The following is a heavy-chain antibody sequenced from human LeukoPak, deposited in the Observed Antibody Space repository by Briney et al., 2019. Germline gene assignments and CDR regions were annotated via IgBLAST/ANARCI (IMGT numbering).Heavy chain of an antibody. D-gene: IGHD4-17*01. CDR3: ARGVYLDNGYYFDY. CDR2: IYTSGST. CDR1: GGSISSYY. V-gene: IGHV4-4*07. Sequence: SETLSLTCTVSGGSISSYYRNWIRQPAGKGLEWIGHIYTSGSTNYNSSLKSRVTISVDTSKNQFSVKLNSVIAADTAMYYCARGVYLDNGYYFDYWGQGTLVTVSS. J-gene: IGHJ4*02.